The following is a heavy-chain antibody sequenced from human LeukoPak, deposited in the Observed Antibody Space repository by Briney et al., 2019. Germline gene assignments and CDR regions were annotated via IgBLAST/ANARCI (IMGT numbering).Heavy chain of an antibody. D-gene: IGHD3-10*01. CDR1: GFTFSSCG. CDR3: ARGSMVREVINYYGMDV. J-gene: IGHJ6*02. Sequence: PGGSLRLSCVASGFTFSSCGMKWVSQATGKGLAWISSIRGRGRYIYYADSAKGRFTISRDNAKNTLYLKMNSLRAEDTAVYYCARGSMVREVINYYGMDVWGQGSTVTVSS. CDR2: IRGRGRYI. V-gene: IGHV3-21*01.